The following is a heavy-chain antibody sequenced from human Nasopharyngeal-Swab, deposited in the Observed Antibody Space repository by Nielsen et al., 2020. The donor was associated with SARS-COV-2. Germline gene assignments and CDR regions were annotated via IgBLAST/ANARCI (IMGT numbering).Heavy chain of an antibody. Sequence: GGSLRPSCAASGFPFSDYYMSWIRQAPGKGLEWVSYISISGSTIYYADSVKGRFTISRDNAKNPLYLQMNSLRAEDTAVYYCARDVVVVAATGPYYYYYGMDVWGQGTTVTVSS. CDR1: GFPFSDYY. D-gene: IGHD2-15*01. CDR3: ARDVVVVAATGPYYYYYGMDV. J-gene: IGHJ6*02. CDR2: ISISGSTI. V-gene: IGHV3-11*04.